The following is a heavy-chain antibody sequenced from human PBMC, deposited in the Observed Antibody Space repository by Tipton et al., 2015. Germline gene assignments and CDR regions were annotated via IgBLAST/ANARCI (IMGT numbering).Heavy chain of an antibody. J-gene: IGHJ6*02. D-gene: IGHD6-13*01. CDR2: MWYDGNNE. V-gene: IGHV3-33*01. CDR1: GFTFSNYG. CDR3: ARGGSSSWYYHGMDV. Sequence: RSLRLSCEASGFTFSNYGIHWVRQAPGKGLEWVAVMWYDGNNEYYADSVKGRFTVSRDNSKNTLYLQMNSLRAEDTAVYYCARGGSSSWYYHGMDVWGQGTTVTVSS.